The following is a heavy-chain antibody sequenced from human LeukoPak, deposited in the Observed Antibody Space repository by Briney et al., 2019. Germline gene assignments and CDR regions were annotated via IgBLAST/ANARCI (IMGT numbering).Heavy chain of an antibody. D-gene: IGHD3-22*01. CDR2: IYYSGST. CDR1: GGSISSYY. V-gene: IGHV4-59*01. Sequence: SETLSLTCTVSGGSISSYYWSWIRQPPGKGLEWIGYIYYSGSTNYNPSLKSRVTISVDTSKNQFSLKLSSVTAADTAVYYCARTRDYYDSSGYYDYWGQRTLVTVSS. CDR3: ARTRDYYDSSGYYDY. J-gene: IGHJ4*02.